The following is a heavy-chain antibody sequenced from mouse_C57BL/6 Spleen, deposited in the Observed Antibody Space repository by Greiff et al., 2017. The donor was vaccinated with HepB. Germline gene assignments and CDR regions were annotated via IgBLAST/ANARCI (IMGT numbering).Heavy chain of an antibody. J-gene: IGHJ3*01. CDR3: ARGGYGAWFAY. D-gene: IGHD2-2*01. CDR2: SWWDDDK. Sequence: QVTLKESGPGILQPSQTLSLTCSFSGFSLSTFGMGVGWVRHPSGKGLEWLAHSWWDDDKYYNPALKSRLTISKDTSKNQVFLKIAHVDTAETATYYCARGGYGAWFAYWGQGTLVTVSA. CDR1: GFSLSTFGMG. V-gene: IGHV8-8*01.